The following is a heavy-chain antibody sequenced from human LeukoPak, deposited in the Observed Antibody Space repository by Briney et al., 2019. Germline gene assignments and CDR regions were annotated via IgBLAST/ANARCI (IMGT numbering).Heavy chain of an antibody. D-gene: IGHD6-6*01. V-gene: IGHV3-21*01. CDR1: GFTFSSYA. CDR3: ARDGDSSSSEFDY. J-gene: IGHJ4*02. Sequence: GGSLRLSCAASGFTFSSYAMNWVRQAPGKGLEWVSSISSSSSYIYYADSVKGRFTISRDNAKNSLYLQMNSLRAKDTAVYYCARDGDSSSSEFDYWGQGTLVTVSS. CDR2: ISSSSSYI.